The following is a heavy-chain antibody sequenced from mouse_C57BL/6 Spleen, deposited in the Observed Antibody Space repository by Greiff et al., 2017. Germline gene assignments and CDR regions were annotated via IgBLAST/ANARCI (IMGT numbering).Heavy chain of an antibody. V-gene: IGHV1-66*01. CDR2: IYPGSGNT. CDR1: GYSFTSYY. CDR3: ARQGDYDYDYFDY. Sequence: QVQLQQSGPELVKPGASVKISCKASGYSFTSYYIHWVKQRPGQGLEWIGWIYPGSGNTKYNEKFKGKATLTADTSSSTAYMQLSSLTSEDSAVYYCARQGDYDYDYFDYWGQGTTLTVSS. J-gene: IGHJ2*01. D-gene: IGHD2-4*01.